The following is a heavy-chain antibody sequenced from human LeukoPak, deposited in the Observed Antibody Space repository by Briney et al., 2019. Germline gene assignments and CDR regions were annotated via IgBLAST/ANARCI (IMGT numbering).Heavy chain of an antibody. D-gene: IGHD3-9*01. V-gene: IGHV3-7*01. CDR3: ARGPMYYDILTGYFPDWFDP. CDR1: SSYW. CDR2: IKQDGSEK. Sequence: PGGSLRLSCAAFSSYWMSWVRQAPGKGLEWVANIKQDGSEKYYVDSVKGRFTISRDNAKNSLYLQMNSLRAEDTAVYYCARGPMYYDILTGYFPDWFDPWGQGTLVTVSS. J-gene: IGHJ5*02.